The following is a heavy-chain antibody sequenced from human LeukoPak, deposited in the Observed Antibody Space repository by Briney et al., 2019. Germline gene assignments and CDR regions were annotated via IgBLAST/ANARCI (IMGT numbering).Heavy chain of an antibody. CDR1: GGTFSSYA. CDR2: IIPIFGTA. Sequence: ASVKVSCKASGGTFSSYAISWVRQAPGQGFEWMGGIIPIFGTANYAQKFQGRVTITTDESTSTAYMELSSLRSEDTAVYYCARGGTLDGEVRTGYYYYYMDVWAKGPRSPSP. J-gene: IGHJ6*03. CDR3: ARGGTLDGEVRTGYYYYYMDV. V-gene: IGHV1-69*05. D-gene: IGHD3/OR15-3a*01.